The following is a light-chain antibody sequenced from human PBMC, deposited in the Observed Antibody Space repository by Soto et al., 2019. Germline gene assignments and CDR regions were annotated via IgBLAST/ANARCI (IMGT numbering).Light chain of an antibody. Sequence: DIQMTQSPSSLSASVGDRVTITCRASQSISIYLNWYQQKPGKAPKLLIYAASSLQSGVPSRFSGSGSGTDFTLTISSLQPEDFATYYCQPSYSTSPLTFGGGTKVEIK. CDR2: AAS. CDR1: QSISIY. V-gene: IGKV1-39*01. J-gene: IGKJ4*01. CDR3: QPSYSTSPLT.